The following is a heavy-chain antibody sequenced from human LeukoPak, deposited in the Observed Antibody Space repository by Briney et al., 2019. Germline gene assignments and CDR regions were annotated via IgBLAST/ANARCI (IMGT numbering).Heavy chain of an antibody. CDR1: GGTFSSYA. J-gene: IGHJ4*02. CDR3: ARVQSSRSSDYFDY. V-gene: IGHV1-69*04. CDR2: IIPILGIA. D-gene: IGHD6-6*01. Sequence: SVEVSCKASGGTFSSYAIRWVRQAPGQGLAWMGRIIPILGIANYAQKFQGRVTITADKSTSTAYMELSSLRSEDTAVYYCARVQSSRSSDYFDYWGQGTLVTVSS.